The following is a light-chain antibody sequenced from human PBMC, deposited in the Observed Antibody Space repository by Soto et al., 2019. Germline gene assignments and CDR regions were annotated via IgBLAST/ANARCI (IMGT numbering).Light chain of an antibody. CDR2: GAS. CDR3: QQYSNWPRT. J-gene: IGKJ5*01. Sequence: EIVLTQSPSTLSLSPGERATLSCRASQSVSSYLAWYQQKPGQAPSLLIYGASTRATGVPARFSGSGSGTEFTLTISSLQSEDFAIYFCQQYSNWPRTFGQGTRLEIK. V-gene: IGKV3-15*01. CDR1: QSVSSY.